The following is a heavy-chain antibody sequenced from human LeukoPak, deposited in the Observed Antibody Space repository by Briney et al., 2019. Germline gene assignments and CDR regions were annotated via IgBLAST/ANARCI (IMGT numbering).Heavy chain of an antibody. Sequence: GASVKVSCKASGYTFTRYYMHWVRQAPGQGLEWMGWINPNSGGTNYAQKFQGRVTMTRDTSISTAYMELSRLRSDDTAVYYCARAFSIVGATTFGYWGQGTLVTVSS. CDR3: ARAFSIVGATTFGY. J-gene: IGHJ4*02. V-gene: IGHV1-2*02. CDR2: INPNSGGT. CDR1: GYTFTRYY. D-gene: IGHD1-26*01.